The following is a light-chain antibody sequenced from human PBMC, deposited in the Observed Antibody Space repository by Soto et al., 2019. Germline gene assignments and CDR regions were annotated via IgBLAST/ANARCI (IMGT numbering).Light chain of an antibody. CDR1: SSDVGGYNY. CDR3: SSYTTSSTVV. V-gene: IGLV2-14*03. CDR2: DVS. J-gene: IGLJ2*01. Sequence: QSVLTQPASVSGSPGQSITISCTGSSSDVGGYNYVSWYQQHHPGKAPKLMIYDVSNRPSGVSNRFSGSKSGNTASLTISGLQAEDEADYYCSSYTTSSTVVFGRGTKLTVL.